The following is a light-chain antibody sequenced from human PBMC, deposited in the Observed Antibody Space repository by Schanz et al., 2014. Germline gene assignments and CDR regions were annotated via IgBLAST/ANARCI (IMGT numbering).Light chain of an antibody. CDR1: SSNVGSNG. CDR2: GNN. J-gene: IGLJ3*02. V-gene: IGLV1-44*01. Sequence: QSVLTQPPSASGTPGQRVTISCSGSSSNVGSNGVNWYQQLPGAAPKLLIYGNNQRPSGVPDRFSGSKSGTSASLAISGLQSEDESDYYCQSYDSGLSGWVFGGGTKVTVL. CDR3: QSYDSGLSGWV.